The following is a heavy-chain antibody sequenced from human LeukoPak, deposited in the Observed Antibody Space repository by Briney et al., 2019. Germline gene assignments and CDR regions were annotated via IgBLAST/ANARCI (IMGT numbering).Heavy chain of an antibody. V-gene: IGHV4-59*12. CDR2: ISNRGST. D-gene: IGHD3-22*01. CDR3: ASYPRSDSSGPRY. J-gene: IGHJ4*02. CDR1: DDSITSYY. Sequence: SETLSLTCTVSDDSITSYYWSWIRQPPGKGLEWIASISNRGSTNYNPSLKSRVTISVDKSKNQFSLKLSSVTAADTAVYYCASYPRSDSSGPRYWGQGTLVTVSS.